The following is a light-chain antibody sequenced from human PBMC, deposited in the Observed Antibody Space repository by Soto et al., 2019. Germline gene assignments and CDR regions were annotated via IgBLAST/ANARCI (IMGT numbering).Light chain of an antibody. V-gene: IGLV2-14*01. CDR2: DVS. CDR3: SSYTSSSPYVV. CDR1: SSDVGGYNY. J-gene: IGLJ2*01. Sequence: QSALTQPASVSGSPGQSITISCTGTSSDVGGYNYVSWYQQHPGEAPKLMIYDVSNRPSGVSNRFSGSKSGNTASLTISGLQAEDEADYYCSSYTSSSPYVVFGGGTQLTVL.